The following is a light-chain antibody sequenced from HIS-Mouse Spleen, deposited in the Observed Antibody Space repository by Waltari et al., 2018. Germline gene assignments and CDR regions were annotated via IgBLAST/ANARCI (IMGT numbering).Light chain of an antibody. CDR1: SGSLASNY. J-gene: IGLJ3*02. CDR3: QSYDSSNQV. CDR2: EDN. Sequence: NFMLTQPHSVSESPGKTVTISCTGSSGSLASNYVPWYQQRPGSAPTTVIYEDNQRPSGVPDRFSGSIDSSSNSASLTISGLKTEDEADYYCQSYDSSNQVFGGGTKLTVL. V-gene: IGLV6-57*02.